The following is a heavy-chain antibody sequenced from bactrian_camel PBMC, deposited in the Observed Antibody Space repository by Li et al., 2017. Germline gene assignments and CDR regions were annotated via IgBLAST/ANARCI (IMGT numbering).Heavy chain of an antibody. Sequence: HVQLVESGGGSVQAGGSLRLSCVASEFVISRNCMGWFRQAPGKEREAVARIGRYGSKDYANSVKGRFTVSRDNAKNTLYLQLNSLKTEDTAMYLCAQSNGNWAWHNWGEGTQVTVS. CDR1: EFVISRNC. D-gene: IGHD8*01. J-gene: IGHJ4*01. CDR3: AQSNGNWAWHN. V-gene: IGHV3-2*01. CDR2: IGRYGSK.